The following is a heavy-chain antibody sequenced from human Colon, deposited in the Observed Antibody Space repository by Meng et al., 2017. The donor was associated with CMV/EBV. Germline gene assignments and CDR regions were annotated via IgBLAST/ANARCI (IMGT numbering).Heavy chain of an antibody. CDR2: VDYSGSS. V-gene: IGHV4-59*01. J-gene: IGHJ5*02. D-gene: IGHD6-19*01. Sequence: SETLSLTCTVSGDSITTYYWSWIRQPPGKELERIGYVDYSGSSNYNPSLKSRVTVSVDTSKNQFFLKLTSVTAADTAVYYCARIRLVSGSGWYWFNPWGQGTLVTVSS. CDR3: ARIRLVSGSGWYWFNP. CDR1: GDSITTYY.